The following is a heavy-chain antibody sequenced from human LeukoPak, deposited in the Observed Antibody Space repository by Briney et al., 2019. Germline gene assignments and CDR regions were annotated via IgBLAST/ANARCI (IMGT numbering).Heavy chain of an antibody. V-gene: IGHV3-48*01. J-gene: IGHJ4*02. CDR1: GFTFSSYA. CDR3: ARAVGY. D-gene: IGHD4-23*01. CDR2: ISNSSSAI. Sequence: GGSLRLSCAASGFTFSSYAMSWVRQAPGKGLEWVSYISNSSSAIYYADSVKGRFTISRDNAKNSLYLQMNSLRVEDTAVYYCARAVGYWGQGTLVTVSS.